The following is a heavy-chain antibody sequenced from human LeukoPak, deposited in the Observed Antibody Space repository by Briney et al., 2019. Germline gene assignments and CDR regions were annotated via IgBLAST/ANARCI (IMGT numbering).Heavy chain of an antibody. CDR1: GFTFSSYA. Sequence: GGSLRLSCAASGFTFSSYAMSWVRQAPGKGLEWVSAISGSGGSTYYADSVKGRFTISRDNSKNTLYLQMNSLRAEDTAVYYRAKGSMVRGVIITQYYYYGMDVWGQGTTVTVSS. CDR2: ISGSGGST. J-gene: IGHJ6*02. CDR3: AKGSMVRGVIITQYYYYGMDV. V-gene: IGHV3-23*01. D-gene: IGHD3-10*01.